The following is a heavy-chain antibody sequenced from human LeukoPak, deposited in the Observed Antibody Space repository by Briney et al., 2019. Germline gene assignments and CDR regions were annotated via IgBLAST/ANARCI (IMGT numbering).Heavy chain of an antibody. D-gene: IGHD3-22*01. CDR3: ARAFGSSAYYYY. CDR1: GYTFTGYY. Sequence: ASVKVSCKASGYTFTGYYMHWVRQAPGQGLEWMGWINPDSGGTYYAQRFQGRVTMTRDTSISTAYMELSRLISDDTALYYCARAFGSSAYYYYWGQGTLVTVSS. CDR2: INPDSGGT. V-gene: IGHV1-2*02. J-gene: IGHJ4*02.